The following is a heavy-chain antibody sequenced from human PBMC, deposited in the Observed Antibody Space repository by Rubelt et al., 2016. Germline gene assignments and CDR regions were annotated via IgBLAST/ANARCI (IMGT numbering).Heavy chain of an antibody. D-gene: IGHD6-13*01. CDR2: INNSGST. J-gene: IGHJ3*02. V-gene: IGHV4-34*01. Sequence: QVQLQQWGAGLLKPSETLSLTCAVYGGSFSGYYWSWIRQPPGKGLEWIGEINNSGSTNYNPSLKGWFTISVETSKTQLALRLSSVTAADTAVYYCARTREGLAAAGTVFMAFDIWGQGTMVTVSS. CDR3: ARTREGLAAAGTVFMAFDI. CDR1: GGSFSGYY.